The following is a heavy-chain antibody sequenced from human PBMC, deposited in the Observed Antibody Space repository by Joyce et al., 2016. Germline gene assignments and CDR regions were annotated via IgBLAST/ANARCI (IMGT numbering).Heavy chain of an antibody. J-gene: IGHJ4*02. CDR3: ASWRIMVTFGGVMN. CDR2: ISYTGST. CDR1: GDSFSSSSYY. V-gene: IGHV4-39*07. D-gene: IGHD3-16*01. Sequence: QLRLQESGPGLVKPSETLSLTCTVCGDSFSSSSYYWGWIRQPPGKGLEWIGCISYTGSTYYKPSRKSRVTISVDTSKNQFSLKLSSVTAADTAVYYCASWRIMVTFGGVMNWGQGTLVTVSS.